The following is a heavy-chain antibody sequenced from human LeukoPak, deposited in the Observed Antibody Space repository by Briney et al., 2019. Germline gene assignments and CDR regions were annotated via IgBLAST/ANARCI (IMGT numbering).Heavy chain of an antibody. V-gene: IGHV1-2*02. CDR3: ARDGYSSSWGYFDY. CDR2: INPNSGGT. D-gene: IGHD6-13*01. J-gene: IGHJ4*02. Sequence: ASVKVSCKASGYTFTGYYMHWVRQAPGQGLEWMGWINPNSGGTNYAQKFQGRVTMTRDTSISTAYMELSRLRSDDTAVYYCARDGYSSSWGYFDYWGQGTLVTVSS. CDR1: GYTFTGYY.